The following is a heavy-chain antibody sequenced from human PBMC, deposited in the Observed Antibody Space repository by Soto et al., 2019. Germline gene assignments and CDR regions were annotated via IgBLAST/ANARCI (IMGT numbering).Heavy chain of an antibody. V-gene: IGHV3-23*01. CDR1: GFTFSSYA. CDR3: ANSAAPYYYYYGMDV. Sequence: GGSLRLSCAASGFTFSSYAMSWVRQAPGKGLEWVSAISGSGGSTYYADSVKGRFTISRDNSKNTLYLQMNSLRAEDTAVYYCANSAAPYYYYYGMDVWGQGTTVTVSS. D-gene: IGHD6-13*01. CDR2: ISGSGGST. J-gene: IGHJ6*02.